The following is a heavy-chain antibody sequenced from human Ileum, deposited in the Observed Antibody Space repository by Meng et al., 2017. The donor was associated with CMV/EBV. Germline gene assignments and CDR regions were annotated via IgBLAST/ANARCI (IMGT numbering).Heavy chain of an antibody. V-gene: IGHV4-4*07. CDR3: ARDRFDP. Sequence: QVQRHESGLGLVKPSETLSLTCTVSGASLNDYYWSWIRQPAGKGLEWIGRIFATGTTNYNPSLKSRVTMSVDTSKNQFSLKLTSVTAADTAVYFCARDRFDPWGQGALVTVSS. CDR1: GASLNDYY. CDR2: IFATGTT. J-gene: IGHJ5*02.